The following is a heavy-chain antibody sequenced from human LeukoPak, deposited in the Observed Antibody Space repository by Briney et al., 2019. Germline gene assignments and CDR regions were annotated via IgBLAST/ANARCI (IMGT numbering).Heavy chain of an antibody. CDR3: ARGNILSGYCFDF. J-gene: IGHJ4*02. CDR1: GGSLSGYY. D-gene: IGHD3-9*01. CDR2: IHYTGGT. V-gene: IGHV4-34*01. Sequence: SETLSLTCALYGGSLSGYYWSWIRQPPGKGLEWVGEIHYTGGTSYNPSLKSRATISIDTSRNQLSLKLSSVTAADTAVYYCARGNILSGYCFDFWGQGALVTVSS.